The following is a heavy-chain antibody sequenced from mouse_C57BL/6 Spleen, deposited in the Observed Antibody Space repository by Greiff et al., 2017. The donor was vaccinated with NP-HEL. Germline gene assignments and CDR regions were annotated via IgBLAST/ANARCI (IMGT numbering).Heavy chain of an antibody. CDR3: ARGGYGSFYAMDY. Sequence: DVKLQESGPGLVKPSQSLSLTCTVTGYSITSGYDWHWIRHFPGNKLEWMGYISYSGRTNYNPSLKSRISITPDTSKNHYFLKVNSVTTEDTATYYGARGGYGSFYAMDYWGQGTSVTVSS. J-gene: IGHJ4*01. CDR1: GYSITSGYD. D-gene: IGHD1-1*01. CDR2: ISYSGRT. V-gene: IGHV3-1*01.